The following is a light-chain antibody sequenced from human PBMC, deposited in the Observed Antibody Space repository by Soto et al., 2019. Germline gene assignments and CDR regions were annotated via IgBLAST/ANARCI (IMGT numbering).Light chain of an antibody. J-gene: IGLJ1*01. CDR1: SSDVGGYNY. Sequence: QSVLTQPPSASGSPVQSVTISCTGTSSDVGGYNYVSWYQQHPGKAPKLMIYEVSKRPSGVPDRFSGSKSGNTASLTVSGLQAEDEADYYCSSYAGSNNYVFGTETKVTVL. V-gene: IGLV2-8*01. CDR2: EVS. CDR3: SSYAGSNNYV.